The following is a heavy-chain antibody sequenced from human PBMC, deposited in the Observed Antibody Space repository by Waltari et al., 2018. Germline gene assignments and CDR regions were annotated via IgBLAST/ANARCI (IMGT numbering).Heavy chain of an antibody. CDR2: INSDGSST. V-gene: IGHV3-74*01. D-gene: IGHD1-7*01. J-gene: IGHJ3*02. CDR1: GFTFICSG. Sequence: EVQLVESGGGLIQPGGSLRLSCAASGFTFICSGFHWVRQDPGKGLVWVERINSDGSSTSNADSVKGRFTISRDNAKNTLYLQMNSLRAEDTAMYYCASGNSHAFDIWGQGTMVTVSS. CDR3: ASGNSHAFDI.